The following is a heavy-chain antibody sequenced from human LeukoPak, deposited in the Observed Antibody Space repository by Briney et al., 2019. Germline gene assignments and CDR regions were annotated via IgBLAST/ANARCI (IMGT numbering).Heavy chain of an antibody. CDR1: GFTVSSSY. Sequence: GGSLRLSCAASGFTVSSSYMSWVRQAPGKGLEWVAVIYSGGSTYYADSVKGRFTISRDNSKNTLYLQMNSLRAEDTAVYYCATEGQYYDSSGYPTWTFDSWGQGTLVTVSS. J-gene: IGHJ4*02. CDR2: IYSGGST. D-gene: IGHD3-22*01. V-gene: IGHV3-66*02. CDR3: ATEGQYYDSSGYPTWTFDS.